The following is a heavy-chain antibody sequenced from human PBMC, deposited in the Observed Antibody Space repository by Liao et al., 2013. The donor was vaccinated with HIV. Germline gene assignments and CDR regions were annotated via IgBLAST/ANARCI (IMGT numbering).Heavy chain of an antibody. Sequence: QVQLQQWGAGLLKPSETLSLTCAVYGGSFSGSYWSWIRQPPGKGLEWIGEINHSGSTNYNPSLKSRVTISVDTSKNQFSLKLSSVTAADTAVYYCARVVVVIATDAFDIWGQGDNGHRLF. D-gene: IGHD2-21*01. CDR1: GGSFSGSY. J-gene: IGHJ3*02. CDR2: INHSGST. CDR3: ARVVVVIATDAFDI. V-gene: IGHV4-34*01.